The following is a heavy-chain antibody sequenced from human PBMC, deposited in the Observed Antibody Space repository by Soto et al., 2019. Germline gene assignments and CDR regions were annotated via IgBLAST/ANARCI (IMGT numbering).Heavy chain of an antibody. CDR3: ARLDGNDYDSSGYYYYYYGMDV. J-gene: IGHJ6*02. V-gene: IGHV3-11*01. D-gene: IGHD3-22*01. CDR1: GFTFSDYY. Sequence: QVQLVESGGGLVKPGGSLRLSCAASGFTFSDYYMSWIRQAPGKGLEWVSYISSSGSTIYYADSVEGRFTISRDNAKNSLYLQMNSLIAEDTAVYYCARLDGNDYDSSGYYYYYYGMDVWGQGTTVTVSS. CDR2: ISSSGSTI.